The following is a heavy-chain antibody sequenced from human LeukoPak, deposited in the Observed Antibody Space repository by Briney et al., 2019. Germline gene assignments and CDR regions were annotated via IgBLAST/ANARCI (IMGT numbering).Heavy chain of an antibody. J-gene: IGHJ5*02. CDR1: GFTFSSYA. CDR2: ISYDGSNK. CDR3: ARGDDGDYVP. V-gene: IGHV3-30-3*01. D-gene: IGHD4-17*01. Sequence: PGGSLRLSCAASGFTFSSYAMHWVRQAPGKGLEWVAVISYDGSNKYYAGSVKGRFTISRDNSKNTLYLQMNSLRAEDTAVYYCARGDDGDYVPWGQGTLVTVSS.